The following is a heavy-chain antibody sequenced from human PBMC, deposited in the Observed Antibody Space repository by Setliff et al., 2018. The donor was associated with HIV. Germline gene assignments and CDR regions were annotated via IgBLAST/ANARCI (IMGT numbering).Heavy chain of an antibody. CDR3: ASRWGSYYDTNGHPFDY. V-gene: IGHV4-38-2*01. J-gene: IGHJ4*02. CDR2: MYHSGST. Sequence: LSLTCSVSGHSIRSGYYWGWIRQPPGKGLEWIGTMYHSGSTYYNPSLQGRVTMFFDTSEDHFSLRLSSVTAADTAVYYCASRWGSYYDTNGHPFDYWGQGTLGTSPQ. D-gene: IGHD3-22*01. CDR1: GHSIRSGYY.